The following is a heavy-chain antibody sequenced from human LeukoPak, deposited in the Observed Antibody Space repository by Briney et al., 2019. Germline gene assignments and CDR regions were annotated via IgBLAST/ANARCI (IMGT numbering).Heavy chain of an antibody. J-gene: IGHJ6*04. CDR2: IRFDGSNK. Sequence: GGSLRLSCAASGFTFSSFGMHWVRQAPGKGLEWVAFIRFDGSNKDYADSVKGRFTISRDNAKNSLYLQMNSLRAEDTAVYYCAELGITMIGGVWGKGTTVTISS. V-gene: IGHV3-30*02. CDR1: GFTFSSFG. D-gene: IGHD3-10*02. CDR3: AELGITMIGGV.